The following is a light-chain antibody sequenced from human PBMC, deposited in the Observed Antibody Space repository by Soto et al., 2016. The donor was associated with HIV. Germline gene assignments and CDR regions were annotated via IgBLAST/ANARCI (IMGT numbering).Light chain of an antibody. CDR3: QAWDSGTAV. CDR2: QDT. Sequence: SYELTQPPSVSVAPRKTARITCGGNNIGSKRVHWYQQKPGQSPVLVMYQDTKRPSGIPERFSGSNSGNTATLTISGTQSMDEADYYCQAWDSGTAVFGGGTKLTVL. J-gene: IGLJ2*01. CDR1: NIGSKR. V-gene: IGLV3-9*01.